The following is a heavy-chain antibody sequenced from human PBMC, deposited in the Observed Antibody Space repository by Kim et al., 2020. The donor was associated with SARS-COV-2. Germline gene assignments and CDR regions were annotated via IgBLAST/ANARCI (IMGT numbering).Heavy chain of an antibody. D-gene: IGHD1-26*01. V-gene: IGHV3-9*01. Sequence: GGSLRLSCAASGFTFDDYAMHWVRQAPGKGLEWVSGISWNSGSIGSADSVKGRFTISRDNAKNSLYLQMNSLRAEDTALYYCAKDISPVYGIVGATTFDYGGQGTLVTVSS. J-gene: IGHJ4*02. CDR3: AKDISPVYGIVGATTFDY. CDR2: ISWNSGSI. CDR1: GFTFDDYA.